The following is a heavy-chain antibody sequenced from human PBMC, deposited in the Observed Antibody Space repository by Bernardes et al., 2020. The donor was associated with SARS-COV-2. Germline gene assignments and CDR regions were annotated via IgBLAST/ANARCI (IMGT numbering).Heavy chain of an antibody. V-gene: IGHV3-23*01. CDR3: AKARVPNYVWGSYRPQYYFAY. J-gene: IGHJ4*02. CDR1: GFTFSSYA. Sequence: VGSLLLSFAASGFTFSSYAMSWVRQAPGKGLEWVSAISGSGGSTHYADSVKGRFTISRDNSKNTLYLQMDSLRAEDTAVYYCAKARVPNYVWGSYRPQYYFAYWGQGTLVTVSS. CDR2: ISGSGGST. D-gene: IGHD3-16*02.